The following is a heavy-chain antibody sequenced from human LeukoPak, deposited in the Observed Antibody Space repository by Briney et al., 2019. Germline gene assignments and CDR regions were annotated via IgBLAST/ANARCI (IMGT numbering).Heavy chain of an antibody. J-gene: IGHJ6*02. Sequence: PGGSLRLSCAASGFTFSDYYMSWIRQAPGKGLEWVSYISSSGSTIYYADSVKGRFTISRDNAKNSLYLQMNSLRAEDTAVYYCARDERIYYGSGSPRGYYGMDVWGQGTTVTVSS. V-gene: IGHV3-11*01. CDR3: ARDERIYYGSGSPRGYYGMDV. D-gene: IGHD3-10*01. CDR2: ISSSGSTI. CDR1: GFTFSDYY.